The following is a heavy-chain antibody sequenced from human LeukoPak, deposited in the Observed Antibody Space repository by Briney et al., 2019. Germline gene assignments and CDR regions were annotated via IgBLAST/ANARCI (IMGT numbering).Heavy chain of an antibody. J-gene: IGHJ4*02. CDR1: GYTFTSYD. CDR3: ARVGYCSGGSCPNDY. CDR2: MNPNSGNT. D-gene: IGHD2-15*01. V-gene: IGHV1-8*01. Sequence: GASVKVSCKASGYTFTSYDINWVRQAPGQGLEWMGWMNPNSGNTGYAQKFQGRVTMTRNTSISTAYMELSSLRSEDTAVYYCARVGYCSGGSCPNDYWGQGTLVTVSS.